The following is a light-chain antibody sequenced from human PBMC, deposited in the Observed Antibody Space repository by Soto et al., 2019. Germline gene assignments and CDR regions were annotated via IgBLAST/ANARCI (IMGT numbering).Light chain of an antibody. J-gene: IGKJ1*01. Sequence: EIVLTQSPATLSLSPGDRATLSCRASQSVDRSYLAWFQQKPGQAPRLLIYGASSRATGIPDRFSGSGSGTDFTLTISRLEPEDFAVYYCQQYGSSPLWTFGQGTKVDIK. CDR2: GAS. CDR1: QSVDRSY. V-gene: IGKV3-20*01. CDR3: QQYGSSPLWT.